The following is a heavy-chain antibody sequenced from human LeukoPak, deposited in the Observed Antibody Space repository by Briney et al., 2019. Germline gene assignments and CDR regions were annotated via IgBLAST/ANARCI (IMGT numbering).Heavy chain of an antibody. D-gene: IGHD1-26*01. Sequence: PSQTLSLTCAVSGGSISSGGYSWSWIRQPPGKGLEWIGYIYHSGSTYYNPSLKSRVTISVDTSKNQFSLKLSSVTAADTAVYYCARRAGRPELRIDYWGQGTLVTVSS. CDR2: IYHSGST. CDR1: GGSISSGGYS. J-gene: IGHJ4*02. CDR3: ARRAGRPELRIDY. V-gene: IGHV4-30-2*03.